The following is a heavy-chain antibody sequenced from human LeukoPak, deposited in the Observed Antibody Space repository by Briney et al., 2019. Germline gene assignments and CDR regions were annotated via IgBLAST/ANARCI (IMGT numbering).Heavy chain of an antibody. CDR2: INQHGSGI. Sequence: GGSLRLSCAASGFTFSGHWMSWVRQAPGKGLEWVASINQHGSGIYYVDSVKGRFIISRDNAKSSLYVQMNSLRPEDTAVYYCARLLGEATVWDLWGQGILVTVSS. D-gene: IGHD4-17*01. CDR1: GFTFSGHW. J-gene: IGHJ5*02. V-gene: IGHV3-7*03. CDR3: ARLLGEATVWDL.